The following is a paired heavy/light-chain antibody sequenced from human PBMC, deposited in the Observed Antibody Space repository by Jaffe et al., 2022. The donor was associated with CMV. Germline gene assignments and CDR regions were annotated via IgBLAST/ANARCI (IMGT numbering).Light chain of an antibody. CDR2: WAS. CDR3: QQYFSTPQT. J-gene: IGKJ1*01. V-gene: IGKV4-1*01. CDR1: HNVLYSSNNVNY. Sequence: DIVMTQSPDSLAVSLGERATINCKSSHNVLYSSNNVNYLAWYQQKPGQPPKLLIYWASTRESGVPDRFSGSGSGTDFTLTISSLQAEDVAVYYCQQYFSTPQTFGQGTKVEIK.
Heavy chain of an antibody. Sequence: EVQLLQSGGDLVQPGGSLRLSCAVSGFTFNNHAMSWVRQAPGKGLEWVSSISGSGIRTYYADSVKGRFTISRDNSNNTLYLQMNSLRAEDTALYYCANLSDFWSGRLGWFGPWGQGTLVTVSS. CDR3: ANLSDFWSGRLGWFGP. J-gene: IGHJ5*02. CDR2: ISGSGIRT. V-gene: IGHV3-23*01. CDR1: GFTFNNHA. D-gene: IGHD3-3*01.